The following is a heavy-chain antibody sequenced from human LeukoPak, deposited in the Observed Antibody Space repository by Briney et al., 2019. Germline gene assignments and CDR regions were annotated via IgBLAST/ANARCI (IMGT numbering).Heavy chain of an antibody. CDR2: INHSGST. CDR3: ASATSDWYFDL. V-gene: IGHV4-34*01. D-gene: IGHD2-15*01. Sequence: SETLSLTCAVYGGSFSGYYWSWIRQPPGKGLEWIGEINHSGSTNYNPSLKSRVTISIDTSKNQFSLKLSSVTAADTAVYYCASATSDWYFDLWGRGTLVTVSS. J-gene: IGHJ2*01. CDR1: GGSFSGYY.